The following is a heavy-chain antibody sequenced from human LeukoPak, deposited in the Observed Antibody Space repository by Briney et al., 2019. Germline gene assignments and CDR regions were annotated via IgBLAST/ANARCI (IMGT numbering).Heavy chain of an antibody. CDR3: ARGWFGQLLQDY. CDR2: MNPNSGNT. D-gene: IGHD3-10*01. Sequence: ASVKLSCKASGYTFASYDINWVRQATGQGPEWMGWMNPNSGNTGYAQQFQGRVTMTRTTSTSTAYMELSSLRSDDTAVYYCARGWFGQLLQDYWGQGTLVTVSS. J-gene: IGHJ4*02. V-gene: IGHV1-8*01. CDR1: GYTFASYD.